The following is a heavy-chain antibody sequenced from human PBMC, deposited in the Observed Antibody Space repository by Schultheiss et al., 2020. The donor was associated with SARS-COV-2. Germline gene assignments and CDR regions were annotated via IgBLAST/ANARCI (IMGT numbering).Heavy chain of an antibody. CDR1: GGSINNYY. CDR2: IYYSGTT. V-gene: IGHV4-59*01. D-gene: IGHD5-18*01. J-gene: IGHJ4*02. Sequence: SETLSLTCTVSGGSINNYYWRWIRQPPGKGLEWIGYIYYSGTTNYNPSLKSRVTISIDTSKNQFSLKLSSATAADTAVYYCARIGYSYGPLVGDYWGQGTLVTVSS. CDR3: ARIGYSYGPLVGDY.